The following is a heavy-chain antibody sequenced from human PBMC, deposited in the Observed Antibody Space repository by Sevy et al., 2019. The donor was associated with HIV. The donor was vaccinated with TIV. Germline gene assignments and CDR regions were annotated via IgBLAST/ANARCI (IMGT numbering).Heavy chain of an antibody. CDR3: ARGPQPYYYGSGSYGY. Sequence: GGSLRLSCAASGFTFSSYAMHWVRQAPGKGLEWVAVISYDGSNKYYADSVKGRFTISRDNSKNTLYLQMNSLRAEDTAVYCHARGPQPYYYGSGSYGYWGQGTLVTVSS. J-gene: IGHJ4*02. CDR1: GFTFSSYA. CDR2: ISYDGSNK. V-gene: IGHV3-30-3*01. D-gene: IGHD3-10*01.